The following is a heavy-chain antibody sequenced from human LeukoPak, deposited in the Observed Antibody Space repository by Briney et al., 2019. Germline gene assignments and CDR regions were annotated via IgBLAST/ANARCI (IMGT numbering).Heavy chain of an antibody. D-gene: IGHD3-10*01. V-gene: IGHV4-59*08. CDR3: ARSYYYGSGDGMDV. CDR1: GGSISSYY. J-gene: IGHJ6*02. Sequence: PSETLSLTCTVSGGSISSYYWSWIRQPPGQGLEWIGYIYYSGSTNYNPSLKSRVIISVDTSKNQFSLKLSSVTAADTAVYYCARSYYYGSGDGMDVWGQGTTVTVSS. CDR2: IYYSGST.